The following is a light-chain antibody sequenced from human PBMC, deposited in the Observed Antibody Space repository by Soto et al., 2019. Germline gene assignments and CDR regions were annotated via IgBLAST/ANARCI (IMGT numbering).Light chain of an antibody. J-gene: IGKJ5*01. Sequence: DIQMTQSPSTLSSSVGDRVTFTCRASQSISRGLAWYQQKPGKAPNLLIYDASTLESGVPSRFSGSGSGTQFTLTISSLQPDDFATYYCQHYSTVWAFGQGTRLEIK. CDR2: DAS. V-gene: IGKV1-5*01. CDR1: QSISRG. CDR3: QHYSTVWA.